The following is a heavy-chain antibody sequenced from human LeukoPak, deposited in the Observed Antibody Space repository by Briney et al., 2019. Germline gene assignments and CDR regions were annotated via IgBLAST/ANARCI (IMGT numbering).Heavy chain of an antibody. V-gene: IGHV1-2*02. J-gene: IGHJ4*02. CDR1: GYTFTGYY. Sequence: ASVKVSCKASGYTFTGYYMHWVRQAPGQGLEWMGWINPNSGGTNYAQKFQGRVTMARDTSISTAYMELSRLRSDDTAVYYCAQSYIVGATIVYWGQGTLVTVSS. CDR2: INPNSGGT. D-gene: IGHD1-26*01. CDR3: AQSYIVGATIVY.